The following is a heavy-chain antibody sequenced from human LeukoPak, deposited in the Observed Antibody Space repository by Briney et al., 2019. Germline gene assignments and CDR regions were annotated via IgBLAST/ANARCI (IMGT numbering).Heavy chain of an antibody. V-gene: IGHV3-7*01. D-gene: IGHD1-26*01. Sequence: GGSLRLSCAASGFTFRSYWMSWVRQAPGKGLEWVANIKQDGSDKYYVDSVKGRFTISRDNAKNSLYLQTNSLRAEDTAVYYCARDLIWDSLDYWGQGTLVTVSS. CDR2: IKQDGSDK. J-gene: IGHJ4*02. CDR1: GFTFRSYW. CDR3: ARDLIWDSLDY.